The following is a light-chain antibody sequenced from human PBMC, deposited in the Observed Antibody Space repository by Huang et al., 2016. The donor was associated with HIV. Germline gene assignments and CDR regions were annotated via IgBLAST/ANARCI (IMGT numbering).Light chain of an antibody. J-gene: IGKJ2*01. Sequence: EKVMTQSPATLSVSRGERATLSCRASQYVSSNVAWYQQKSGQAPRRLIYETSTRVTDVPARFSGSGSGIEFTLTISSLQSEDFAVYYCQQYNNWPRTFGQGTKLEIK. V-gene: IGKV3-15*01. CDR3: QQYNNWPRT. CDR1: QYVSSN. CDR2: ETS.